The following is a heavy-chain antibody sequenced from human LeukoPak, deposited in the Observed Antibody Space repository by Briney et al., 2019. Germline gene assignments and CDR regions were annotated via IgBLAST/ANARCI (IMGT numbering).Heavy chain of an antibody. J-gene: IGHJ4*02. Sequence: KTSETLSLTCTVSGGSISSYYWSWIRQPPGKGLEWIGYIYYSGSTYYNPSLKSRVTISVDTSKNQFSLKLSSVTAADTAVYYCARWLQLGYYFDYWGQGTLVTVSS. CDR1: GGSISSYY. CDR3: ARWLQLGYYFDY. V-gene: IGHV4-59*08. CDR2: IYYSGST. D-gene: IGHD5-24*01.